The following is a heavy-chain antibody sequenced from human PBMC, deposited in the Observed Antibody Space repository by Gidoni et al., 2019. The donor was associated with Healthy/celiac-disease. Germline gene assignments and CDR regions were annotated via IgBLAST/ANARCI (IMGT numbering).Heavy chain of an antibody. D-gene: IGHD5-12*01. J-gene: IGHJ4*02. CDR1: GGSISSSSYY. V-gene: IGHV4-39*01. Sequence: QLQLQESGPGLVKPSETLSLTCTVSGGSISSSSYYWGWIRQPPGKGLEWIGSIYYSGSTYYNPSLKSRVTISVDTSKNQFSLKLSSVTAADTAVYYCARLGGGYGGNIVHYWGQGTLVTVSS. CDR3: ARLGGGYGGNIVHY. CDR2: IYYSGST.